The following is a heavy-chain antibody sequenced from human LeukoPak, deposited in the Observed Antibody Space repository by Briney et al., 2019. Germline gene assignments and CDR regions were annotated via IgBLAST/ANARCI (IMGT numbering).Heavy chain of an antibody. CDR2: IYYSGST. D-gene: IGHD3-22*01. V-gene: IGHV4-59*01. CDR3: ARYYYDNSGSIYAFDI. CDR1: GGSIGSYY. J-gene: IGHJ3*02. Sequence: SETLSLTCTVSGGSIGSYYWTWIRQPPGKGLEWIGYIYYSGSTNYNPSLMSRVTISVDTSKNQFSLKLSSVTTADTAVYYCARYYYDNSGSIYAFDIWGQGTMVTVSS.